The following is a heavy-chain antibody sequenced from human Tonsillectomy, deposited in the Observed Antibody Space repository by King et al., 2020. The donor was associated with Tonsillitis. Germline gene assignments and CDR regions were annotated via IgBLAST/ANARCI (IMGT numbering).Heavy chain of an antibody. CDR1: GGSISSSSYY. D-gene: IGHD3-22*01. V-gene: IGHV4-39*07. J-gene: IGHJ3*02. CDR3: ARGLGGIVVVIIAAFDI. CDR2: IYYSGST. Sequence: QLQESGPGLVKPSETLSLTCTVSGGSISSSSYYWGWIRQPPGKGLEWIGSIYYSGSTYYNPSLKSRVTISVDTSKNQFSLKLSSVTAADTAVYYCARGLGGIVVVIIAAFDIWGQGTMVTVSS.